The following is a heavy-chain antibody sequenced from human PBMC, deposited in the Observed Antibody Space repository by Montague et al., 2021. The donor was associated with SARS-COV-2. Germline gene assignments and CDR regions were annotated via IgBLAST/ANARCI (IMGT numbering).Heavy chain of an antibody. CDR1: GFSFSNYA. J-gene: IGHJ4*02. CDR2: IHSGGRSS. Sequence: SLRLSCAASGFSFSNYATSWVRQAPGKGLEWVSVIHSGGRSSYYGKSVEGRFTVSRDNSKNTVYLQMNNLRAEDTAVYYCAKVGDLMAGYSLVNLDNWGQGTLVIVSS. CDR3: AKVGDLMAGYSLVNLDN. V-gene: IGHV3-23*03. D-gene: IGHD3-9*01.